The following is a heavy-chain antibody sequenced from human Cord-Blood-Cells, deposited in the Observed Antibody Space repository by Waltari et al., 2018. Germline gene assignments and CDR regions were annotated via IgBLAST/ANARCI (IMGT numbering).Heavy chain of an antibody. D-gene: IGHD2-21*02. CDR1: GFTVSSNY. V-gene: IGHV3-53*01. Sequence: EVQLVESGGGLIQPGGSLRLSCAASGFTVSSNYMSWVRQAPGKGLGWVSVIYSGGSTYYADSVKGRFTISRDNSKNTLYLQMNSLRAEDTAVYYCARAVAVVTHYYFDYWGQGTLVTVSS. CDR3: ARAVAVVTHYYFDY. J-gene: IGHJ4*02. CDR2: IYSGGST.